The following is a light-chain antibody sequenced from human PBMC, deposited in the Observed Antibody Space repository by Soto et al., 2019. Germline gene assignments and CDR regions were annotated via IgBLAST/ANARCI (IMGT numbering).Light chain of an antibody. CDR2: GNT. Sequence: QLVMTQPPSVSGAPGQRVTISCTGSSSNIGAGYDVHWYQQLPGRAPKLLIYGNTNRPSGVPDRFSGSKSGTSASLSITGRQAEDEADEYCLSLDSSLSVVFGGGTKLTVL. CDR1: SSNIGAGYD. J-gene: IGLJ2*01. CDR3: LSLDSSLSVV. V-gene: IGLV1-40*01.